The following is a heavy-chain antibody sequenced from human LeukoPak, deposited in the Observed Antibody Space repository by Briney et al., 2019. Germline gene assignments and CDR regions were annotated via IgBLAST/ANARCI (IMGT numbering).Heavy chain of an antibody. J-gene: IGHJ3*02. V-gene: IGHV3-30*02. D-gene: IGHD1-26*01. CDR2: TRDDGSNK. CDR3: ARGSDAFDI. CDR1: GFTFSRFG. Sequence: GGSLRLSCAASGFTFSRFGLHWVRQAPGKGLEWVAFTRDDGSNKYYADSVKGRFTISRDNSKNTLYLQMNSLRAEDTAVYYCARGSDAFDIWGQGTMVTVSS.